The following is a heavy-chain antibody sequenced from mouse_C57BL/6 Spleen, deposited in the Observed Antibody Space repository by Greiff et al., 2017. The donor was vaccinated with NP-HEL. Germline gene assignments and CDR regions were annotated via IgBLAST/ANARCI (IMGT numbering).Heavy chain of an antibody. CDR3: ARDYSNYDYAMDY. CDR1: GYAFSSYW. J-gene: IGHJ4*01. CDR2: IYPGDGDT. Sequence: VQLQQSGAELVKPGASVKISCKASGYAFSSYWMNWVKQRPGKGLEWIGQIYPGDGDTNYNGKFKGKATLTADKSSSTAYMQLSSLTSEDSAVYFCARDYSNYDYAMDYWGQGTSVTVSS. V-gene: IGHV1-80*01. D-gene: IGHD2-5*01.